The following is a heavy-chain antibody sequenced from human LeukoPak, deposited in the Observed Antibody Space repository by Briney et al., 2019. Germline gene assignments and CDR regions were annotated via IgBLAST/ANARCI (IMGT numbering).Heavy chain of an antibody. V-gene: IGHV3-23*01. Sequence: GESLKISCAASGFTFSTYAMSWVRQAPGKGLEWVSGISTSGGSTYYADSVKGRFTISRDNSKNTLYLQMSSLRAEDTALYYCAKESGSYDYGDSGYFDCWGQGTLVAVSS. CDR1: GFTFSTYA. CDR3: AKESGSYDYGDSGYFDC. J-gene: IGHJ4*02. D-gene: IGHD4-17*01. CDR2: ISTSGGST.